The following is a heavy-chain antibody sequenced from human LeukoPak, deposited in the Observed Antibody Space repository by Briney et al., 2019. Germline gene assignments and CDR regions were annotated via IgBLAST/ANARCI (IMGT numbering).Heavy chain of an antibody. CDR3: ARHAGTTLFRAGRFDP. CDR2: IYTSGST. CDR1: GGSISSYY. V-gene: IGHV4-4*09. Sequence: SETLSLTCTVSGGSISSYYWSWIRQPPGKGLEWIGYIYTSGSTNYNPSLKSRVTISVDTSKNQFSLKLSSVTAADTAVYYCARHAGTTLFRAGRFDPWGQGTLVTVSS. J-gene: IGHJ5*02. D-gene: IGHD1-1*01.